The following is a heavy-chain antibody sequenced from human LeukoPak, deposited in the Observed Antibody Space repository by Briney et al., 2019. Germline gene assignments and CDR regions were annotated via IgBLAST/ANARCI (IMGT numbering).Heavy chain of an antibody. Sequence: SETLSLTCAVYGGSFSGYYWSWIRQPPGKGLEWIGEINHSGSTNYNPSLKSRVTISVDTSKNQFSLKLSSVTAADTAVYYCARQGLLGVLRVRSPVERRFDPWGQGTLVTVSS. CDR3: ARQGLLGVLRVRSPVERRFDP. CDR1: GGSFSGYY. CDR2: INHSGST. V-gene: IGHV4-34*01. D-gene: IGHD2-8*02. J-gene: IGHJ5*02.